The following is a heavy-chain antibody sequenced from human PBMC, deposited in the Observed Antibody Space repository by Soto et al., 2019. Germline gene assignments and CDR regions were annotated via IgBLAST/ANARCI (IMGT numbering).Heavy chain of an antibody. J-gene: IGHJ4*02. CDR2: ISYDETSK. V-gene: IGHV3-30-3*01. Sequence: GGSLRLSCAASGFTFSSYPMHWVRQAPGKGLEWVAVISYDETSKYYADSVKGRFTISRDNSKNTLYLQMNSLRAEDTAVYYCARDGDSSSRTVFDYWGQGTLVTVSS. CDR1: GFTFSSYP. D-gene: IGHD6-13*01. CDR3: ARDGDSSSRTVFDY.